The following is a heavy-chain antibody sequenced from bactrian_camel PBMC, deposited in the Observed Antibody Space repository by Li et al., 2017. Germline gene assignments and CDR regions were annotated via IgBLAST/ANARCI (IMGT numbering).Heavy chain of an antibody. CDR3: AAVFSGDWNGVTWYAPGRYKY. CDR1: TSTASYDC. D-gene: IGHD3*01. Sequence: HVQLVESGGGSVQAGGSLRLSCSASTSTASYDCMAWFRQAPGKGREGVARIATGSGNTYYADSVKGRFTAFQDNTQNTVYLQMNSLNSEDTATYYCAAVFSGDWNGVTWYAPGRYKYWGRGTQVTVS. J-gene: IGHJ4*01. V-gene: IGHV3S1*01. CDR2: IATGSGNT.